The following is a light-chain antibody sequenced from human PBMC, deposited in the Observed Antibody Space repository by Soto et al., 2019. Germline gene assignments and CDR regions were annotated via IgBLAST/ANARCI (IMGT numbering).Light chain of an antibody. CDR2: AAS. J-gene: IGKJ4*01. V-gene: IGKV1-9*01. CDR1: QDISSS. CDR3: QQLRSYPST. Sequence: IQLTQSPSSLSPSVGDRVTITCRASQDISSSLGWYQQKPGKAPKLLIYAASILQSGVPSRFSGSGFGTDFTLTISSLQAEDFASYFCQQLRSYPSTFGGGTKVDIK.